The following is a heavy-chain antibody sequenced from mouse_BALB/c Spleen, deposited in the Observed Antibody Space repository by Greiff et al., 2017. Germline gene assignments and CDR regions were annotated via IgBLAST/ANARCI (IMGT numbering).Heavy chain of an antibody. D-gene: IGHD2-4*01. J-gene: IGHJ4*01. CDR1: GYSITSGYY. CDR3: ARGLYDYALDY. CDR2: ISYDGSN. Sequence: DVQLQESGPGLVKPSQSLSLTCSVTGYSITSGYYWNWIRQFPGNKLEWMGYISYDGSNNYNPSLKNRISITRDTSKNQFFLKLNSVTTEDTATYYCARGLYDYALDYWGQGTSVTVSS. V-gene: IGHV3-6*02.